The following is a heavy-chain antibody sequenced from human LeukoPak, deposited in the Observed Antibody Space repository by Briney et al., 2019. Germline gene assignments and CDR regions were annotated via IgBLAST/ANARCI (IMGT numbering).Heavy chain of an antibody. CDR3: ARGNRDSSGFYYYYGMDV. V-gene: IGHV3-9*01. D-gene: IGHD6-19*01. J-gene: IGHJ6*02. CDR2: ISWDSKNI. Sequence: GGSLRLPCAASGFTFDDYAMFWVRQAPGKGLEWVSGISWDSKNIGYAASVKGRFTISRDNAKNSLYLQLHSLRPEDTAFYYCARGNRDSSGFYYYYGMDVWGQGTTVTVSS. CDR1: GFTFDDYA.